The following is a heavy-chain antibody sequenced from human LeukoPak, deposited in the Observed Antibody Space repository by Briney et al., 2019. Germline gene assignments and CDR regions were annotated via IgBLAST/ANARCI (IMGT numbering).Heavy chain of an antibody. V-gene: IGHV3-21*04. CDR2: ITRDSIYT. J-gene: IGHJ4*02. CDR1: GFTFSNYN. CDR3: AKSRGSGLFDY. D-gene: IGHD3-10*01. Sequence: GGSLRLSCAASGFTFSNYNMNWVRQTPGKGLEWVSSITRDSIYTFYADSVRGRFTISRDNAKNSLSLQMNSLRAEDTAVYYCAKSRGSGLFDYWGQGTLVTVAS.